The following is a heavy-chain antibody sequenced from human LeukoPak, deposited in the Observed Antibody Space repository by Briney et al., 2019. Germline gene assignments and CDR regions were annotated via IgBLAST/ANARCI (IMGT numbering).Heavy chain of an antibody. CDR2: IIPIFGTA. Sequence: ASVKVSCKASGGTFSSYAISWVRQAPGQGLEWMGGIIPIFGTANYAQKFQGRVTITADESTSTAYMELSSLRSEDTAVYYCAADRGYDFWSGYPNWFNPWGQGTLVTVSS. D-gene: IGHD3-3*01. J-gene: IGHJ5*02. CDR3: AADRGYDFWSGYPNWFNP. CDR1: GGTFSSYA. V-gene: IGHV1-69*13.